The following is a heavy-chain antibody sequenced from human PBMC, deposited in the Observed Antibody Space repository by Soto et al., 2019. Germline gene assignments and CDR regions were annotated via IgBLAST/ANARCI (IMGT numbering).Heavy chain of an antibody. CDR1: GFTFSNAW. J-gene: IGHJ5*02. V-gene: IGHV3-15*01. Sequence: PGGSLRLSCAASGFTFSNAWMSWVRQAPGKGLEWVGRIKSKTDGGTTDYAAPVKGRFTISRDDSKNTLYLQMNSLKTEDTAVYYCTTDIRFSEWLGYNWFDPWGQGTLVTVSS. CDR3: TTDIRFSEWLGYNWFDP. CDR2: IKSKTDGGTT. D-gene: IGHD3-3*01.